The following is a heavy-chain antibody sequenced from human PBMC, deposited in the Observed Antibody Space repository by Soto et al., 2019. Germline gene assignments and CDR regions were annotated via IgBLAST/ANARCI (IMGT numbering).Heavy chain of an antibody. V-gene: IGHV1-18*01. CDR2: ISAYNGNT. CDR1: GYTFTSYG. Sequence: ASVKVSCKASGYTFTSYGISWVRQAPGQGLEWMGWISAYNGNTNYAQKLQGRVTMTTDTSTSTAYMELRSLRSDDTAVYYCARDLGGTYYDILPGYSPPDYWGQGTLVTVSS. J-gene: IGHJ4*02. D-gene: IGHD3-9*01. CDR3: ARDLGGTYYDILPGYSPPDY.